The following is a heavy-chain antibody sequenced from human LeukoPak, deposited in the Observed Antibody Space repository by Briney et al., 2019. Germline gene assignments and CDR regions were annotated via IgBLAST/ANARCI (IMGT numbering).Heavy chain of an antibody. D-gene: IGHD3-3*01. J-gene: IGHJ4*02. CDR3: AREESGLFDY. CDR2: IYYSEST. Sequence: SETLSLTCTVSGGSISSYYWSWIRQPPGKGLEWIGYIYYSESTNYNPSLKSRVTISVDTSKNQFSLKLSSVTAADTAVYYCAREESGLFDYWGQGTLVTVSS. CDR1: GGSISSYY. V-gene: IGHV4-59*12.